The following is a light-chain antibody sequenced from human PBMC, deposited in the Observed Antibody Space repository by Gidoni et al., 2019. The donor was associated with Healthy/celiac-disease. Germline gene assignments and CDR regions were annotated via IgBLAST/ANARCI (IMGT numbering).Light chain of an antibody. CDR3: QSYDSSLSVYVV. J-gene: IGLJ2*01. Sequence: QSVLTPPPSVSGAPGHRVTISCTGSSSNIGAGYDVHWYQQLPGTAPKLLIYGNSNRPSGVPDRFSGSKSGTSASLAITGRQAEDEADYYCQSYDSSLSVYVVFGGGTKLTVL. V-gene: IGLV1-40*01. CDR2: GNS. CDR1: SSNIGAGYD.